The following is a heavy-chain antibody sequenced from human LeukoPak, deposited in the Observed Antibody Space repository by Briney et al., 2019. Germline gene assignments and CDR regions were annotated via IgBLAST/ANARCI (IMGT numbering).Heavy chain of an antibody. D-gene: IGHD3-10*01. CDR1: GFTFSAFS. CDR2: IRSNGGST. V-gene: IGHV3-64*01. Sequence: GGTLRLSCAASGFTFSAFSMHWVRQAPGKGLESVSAIRSNGGSTYYANSVKGRFTISRDNSKNTLYLQMVSLRAEDMAVYYCAREYYGGYVDYWGQGTLVTVSS. J-gene: IGHJ4*02. CDR3: AREYYGGYVDY.